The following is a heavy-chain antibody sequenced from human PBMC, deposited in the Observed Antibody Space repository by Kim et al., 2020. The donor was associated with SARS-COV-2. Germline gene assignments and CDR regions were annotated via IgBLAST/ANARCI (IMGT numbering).Heavy chain of an antibody. V-gene: IGHV1-3*01. J-gene: IGHJ3*02. Sequence: ASVKVSCKASGYTFTSYAMHWVRQAPGQRLEWMGWINAGNGNTKYSQKFQGRVTITRDTSASTAYMELSSLRSEDTAVYYCARDLVDTAMVTGAVDAFDIWGQGTMVTVSS. CDR3: ARDLVDTAMVTGAVDAFDI. CDR1: GYTFTSYA. D-gene: IGHD5-18*01. CDR2: INAGNGNT.